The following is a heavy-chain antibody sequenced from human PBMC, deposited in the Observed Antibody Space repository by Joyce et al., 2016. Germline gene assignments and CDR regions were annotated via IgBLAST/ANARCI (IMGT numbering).Heavy chain of an antibody. Sequence: QVQLVESGGGVVQPGGSLRLSCVTSGFTFSRFGMHWVRQAAGKGLEGEAVIGNDGSNKYYADSVKGRFTISRDNSRNTLYLQMNSLRVEDTAVYYCASRSPALDYWGQGTLVTVS. CDR3: ASRSPALDY. CDR2: IGNDGSNK. J-gene: IGHJ4*02. V-gene: IGHV3-33*01. CDR1: GFTFSRFG. D-gene: IGHD2-2*01.